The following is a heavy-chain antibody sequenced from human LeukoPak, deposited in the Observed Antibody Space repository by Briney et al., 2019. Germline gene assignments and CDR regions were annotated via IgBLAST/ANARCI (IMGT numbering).Heavy chain of an antibody. V-gene: IGHV3-30*18. D-gene: IGHD4-17*01. Sequence: GRSLRLSCAASGFXFSSYGIHWVRQAPGKGLEWVAHISYDGSNKYYADSVKGRFTISRDNSKNTLYLQMNSLRAEDTAVYYCAKGNGDLWYFDYWGQGTLVTVSS. CDR1: GFXFSSYG. CDR2: ISYDGSNK. J-gene: IGHJ4*02. CDR3: AKGNGDLWYFDY.